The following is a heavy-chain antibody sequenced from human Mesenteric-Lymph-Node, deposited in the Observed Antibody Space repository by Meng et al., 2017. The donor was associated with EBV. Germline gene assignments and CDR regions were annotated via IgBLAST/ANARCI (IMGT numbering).Heavy chain of an antibody. CDR2: IYYSGST. J-gene: IGHJ4*02. V-gene: IGHV4-39*01. Sequence: RQESGPGLVKPSQTLSLTCTVSGGSISSSSYYWGWIRQPPGKGLEWIGSIYYSGSTYYNPSLKSRVTISVDTSKNQFSLKLSSVTAADTAVYYCARPDSSSWIHFDYWGQGTLVTVSS. D-gene: IGHD6-13*01. CDR1: GGSISSSSYY. CDR3: ARPDSSSWIHFDY.